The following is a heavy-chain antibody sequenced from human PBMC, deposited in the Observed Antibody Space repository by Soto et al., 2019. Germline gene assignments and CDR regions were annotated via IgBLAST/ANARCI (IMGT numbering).Heavy chain of an antibody. J-gene: IGHJ4*02. CDR3: ARRDAINYYDSSGSPDY. V-gene: IGHV5-51*01. CDR2: IYPGDSDT. Sequence: GESLNISCQGSGYSFTSYLIVWVRQMPGKGLEWMGIIYPGDSDTRYSPSFQGQVTISADKSISTAYLQWSSLKASDTAMYYCARRDAINYYDSSGSPDYWGQGTLVNVSS. CDR1: GYSFTSYL. D-gene: IGHD3-22*01.